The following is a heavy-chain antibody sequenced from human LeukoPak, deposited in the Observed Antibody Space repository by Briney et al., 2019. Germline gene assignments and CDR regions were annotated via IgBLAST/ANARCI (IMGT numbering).Heavy chain of an antibody. D-gene: IGHD3-22*01. J-gene: IGHJ4*02. V-gene: IGHV1-46*01. Sequence: ASVKVSCKASGYTFTNNFMHWVRQAPGQGLEWMGIINPSGGSTSYAQKFQGRVTMTRDTSTSTVYMELSSLRSEDTAVYYCARDSRGRGYYYDSSGYPHFDYWGQGTLVTVSS. CDR2: INPSGGST. CDR1: GYTFTNNF. CDR3: ARDSRGRGYYYDSSGYPHFDY.